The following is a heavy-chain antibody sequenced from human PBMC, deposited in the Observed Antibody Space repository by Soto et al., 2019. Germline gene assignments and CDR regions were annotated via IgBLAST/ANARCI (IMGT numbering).Heavy chain of an antibody. J-gene: IGHJ4*02. CDR2: ISGSGDNT. Sequence: GESLKISCAASGLTFSSYAMSWVRQAPGKGLEWVSAISGSGDNTYYPDSVMGRFTISRDNSKNTLYLQMSSLRAEDTAVYYCADGGEWSFNFDYWGQGTLVTVSS. CDR1: GLTFSSYA. V-gene: IGHV3-23*01. CDR3: ADGGEWSFNFDY. D-gene: IGHD2-8*01.